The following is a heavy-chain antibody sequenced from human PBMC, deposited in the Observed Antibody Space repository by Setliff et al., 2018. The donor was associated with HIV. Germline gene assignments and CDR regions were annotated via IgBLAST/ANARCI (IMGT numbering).Heavy chain of an antibody. V-gene: IGHV3-30-3*01. Sequence: PGGSLRLSCAASGFTFSSYAMHWVRQAPGKGLEWVAVISYDGSNEYYADSVKGRFTISRDNSKNTLYLQMNSLRAEDTAVYYCVRDTTSGWMLTNWGQGTLVTVSS. CDR1: GFTFSSYA. D-gene: IGHD6-25*01. CDR2: ISYDGSNE. CDR3: VRDTTSGWMLTN. J-gene: IGHJ4*02.